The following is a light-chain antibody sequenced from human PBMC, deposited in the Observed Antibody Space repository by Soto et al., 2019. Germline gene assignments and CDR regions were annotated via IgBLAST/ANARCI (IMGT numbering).Light chain of an antibody. J-gene: IGKJ1*01. CDR2: AAS. Sequence: DIQLTQSPSTLSASVGDRVTITCRASQSIRSHLNWYQQKPGKAPNLLIYAASNLHSGVPSRFSGSGSGTDFTLTISSLQPEDFGTFYCHQSYSSWTFGQGTKVDIK. CDR3: HQSYSSWT. V-gene: IGKV1-39*01. CDR1: QSIRSH.